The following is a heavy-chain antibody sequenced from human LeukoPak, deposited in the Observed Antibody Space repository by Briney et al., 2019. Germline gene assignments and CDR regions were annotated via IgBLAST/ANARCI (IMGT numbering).Heavy chain of an antibody. CDR1: GYSISSGYH. Sequence: SETLSLTCTVSGYSISSGYHWGWIRQPPGKGLEWIGSIYHSGSTYYNPPLKSRVTISVDTSKNQFSLKLRSVTAADTAVYYCARQGGYEVFDYWGQGTLVTVSS. V-gene: IGHV4-38-2*02. CDR2: IYHSGST. D-gene: IGHD5-12*01. J-gene: IGHJ4*02. CDR3: ARQGGYEVFDY.